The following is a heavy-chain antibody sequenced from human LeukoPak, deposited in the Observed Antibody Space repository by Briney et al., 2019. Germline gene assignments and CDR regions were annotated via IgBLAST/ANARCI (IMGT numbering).Heavy chain of an antibody. V-gene: IGHV1-18*01. CDR1: GYTFTSYG. CDR3: ARAPPEEFGVVIMSSFVP. J-gene: IGHJ5*02. CDR2: ISAYNGNT. Sequence: ASVKVSCKASGYTFTSYGISWVRQAPGQGLEWMGWISAYNGNTNYAQKLQGRVTMTTDTSTSTAYMELRSLRSDDTAVYYCARAPPEEFGVVIMSSFVPWGQGTLVTVSS. D-gene: IGHD3-3*01.